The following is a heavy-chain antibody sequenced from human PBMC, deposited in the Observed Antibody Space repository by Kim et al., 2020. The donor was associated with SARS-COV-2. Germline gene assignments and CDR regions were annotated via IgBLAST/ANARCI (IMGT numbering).Heavy chain of an antibody. J-gene: IGHJ4*02. Sequence: SETLSLTCTVSGGSISSYYWSWIRQPPGKGLEWIGYIYYSGNTNYNPSLKSRVTMSIDTSKNQFSLKLSSVTAADTAVYYCARLGYCSGGSCSNLYYFGYWGQGTLVTVSS. CDR1: GGSISSYY. CDR2: IYYSGNT. D-gene: IGHD2-15*01. CDR3: ARLGYCSGGSCSNLYYFGY. V-gene: IGHV4-59*08.